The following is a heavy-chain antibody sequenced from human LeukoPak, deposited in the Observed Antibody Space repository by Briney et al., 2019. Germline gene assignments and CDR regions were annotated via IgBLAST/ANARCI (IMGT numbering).Heavy chain of an antibody. Sequence: GGSLRRSCAASGFSFSAHGIHWVRQAPGKGLEWVAVISYAGSYRNYADSVKGRFTISRDNSKNTLFLQMNSLTVEDTAVYYCAKDRHQYDTSGYYYAFYYYGMDVWGHGTTVTVSS. CDR3: AKDRHQYDTSGYYYAFYYYGMDV. CDR1: GFSFSAHG. V-gene: IGHV3-30*18. J-gene: IGHJ6*02. CDR2: ISYAGSYR. D-gene: IGHD3-22*01.